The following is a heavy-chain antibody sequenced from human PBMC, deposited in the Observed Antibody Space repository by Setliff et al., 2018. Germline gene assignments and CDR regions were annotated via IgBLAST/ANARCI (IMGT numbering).Heavy chain of an antibody. J-gene: IGHJ4*02. CDR1: GYSISSGYY. D-gene: IGHD2-2*01. Sequence: KSSETLSLTCAVSGYSISSGYYWGWIRQPPGKGLEWIGSIYHSGSTYYNPSLKSRVTISVDTSKNQFSLKLSSVTAADTAVYCCARDSMAGVDYWGQGTLVTVSS. CDR2: IYHSGST. V-gene: IGHV4-38-2*02. CDR3: ARDSMAGVDY.